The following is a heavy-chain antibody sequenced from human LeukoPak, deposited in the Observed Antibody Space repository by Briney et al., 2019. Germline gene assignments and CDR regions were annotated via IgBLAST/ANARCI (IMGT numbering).Heavy chain of an antibody. CDR1: GGSISSYY. J-gene: IGHJ4*02. D-gene: IGHD5-18*01. CDR2: IYYSGST. CDR3: ARVVYSYGYRYFDY. V-gene: IGHV4-59*01. Sequence: SETLSLTCTVSGGSISSYYWSWIRQPPGKGLEWIGYIYYSGSTNYNPSLKSRVTISVDTSKNQFSLKLSSVTAADTAVYYCARVVYSYGYRYFDYWGQGTLVTVSS.